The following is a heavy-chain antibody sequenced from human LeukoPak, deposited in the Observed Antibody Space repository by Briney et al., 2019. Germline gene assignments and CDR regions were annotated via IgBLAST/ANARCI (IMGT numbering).Heavy chain of an antibody. D-gene: IGHD2/OR15-2a*01. CDR2: INQDGSEK. V-gene: IGHV3-7*01. Sequence: PGGSLRLSCAASGFTFSSYAMSWVRQAPGKGLEWMANINQDGSEKSYVDSVEGRFTISRDNANNSLYLQMNSLRAEDTAVYYCARQINSYWGYFYYYMDVWGKGTTVTVSS. J-gene: IGHJ6*03. CDR3: ARQINSYWGYFYYYMDV. CDR1: GFTFSSYA.